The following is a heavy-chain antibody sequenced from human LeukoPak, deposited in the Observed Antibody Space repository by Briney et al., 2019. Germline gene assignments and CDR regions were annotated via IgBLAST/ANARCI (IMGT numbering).Heavy chain of an antibody. V-gene: IGHV3-53*05. D-gene: IGHD1-1*01. Sequence: GGSLRLSCAASGFTVSSNYMSWVRQAPGKGLEWVSVIYSGGSTYYADSVKGRFTISRDNSKNTLYLQMNTLRSEDTAVYYCAKQGGTATSGFDIWGQGTMVTVSS. CDR3: AKQGGTATSGFDI. CDR1: GFTVSSNY. CDR2: IYSGGST. J-gene: IGHJ3*02.